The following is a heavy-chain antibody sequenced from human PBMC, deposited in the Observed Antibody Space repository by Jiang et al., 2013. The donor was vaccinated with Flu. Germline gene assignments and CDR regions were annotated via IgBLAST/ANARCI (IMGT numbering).Heavy chain of an antibody. CDR1: GGSVSSGSYY. J-gene: IGHJ3*02. D-gene: IGHD1-26*01. CDR3: ANSGSYFLDAFDI. Sequence: SLTCTVSGGSVSSGSYYWSWIRQPPGKGLEWIGYIYYSGSTNYNPSLKSRVTISVDTSKNQFSLKLSSVTAADTAVYYCANSGSYFLDAFDIWGQGTMVTVSS. V-gene: IGHV4-61*01. CDR2: IYYSGST.